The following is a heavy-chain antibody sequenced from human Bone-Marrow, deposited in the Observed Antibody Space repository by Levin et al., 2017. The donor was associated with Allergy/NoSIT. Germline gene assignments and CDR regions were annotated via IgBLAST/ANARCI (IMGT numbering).Heavy chain of an antibody. D-gene: IGHD5-12*01. Sequence: LRLSCTVSGGSVSSGEYYWTWIRQPPGRGLEWIGYIYYSGSTSFNPSLKSRLAMSVDTSKNQFSLNVTSVTAADTAVYYCARDRVDKVEMGNWGQGTLVTVSS. V-gene: IGHV4-30-4*01. CDR1: GGSVSSGEYY. CDR2: IYYSGST. J-gene: IGHJ4*02. CDR3: ARDRVDKVEMGN.